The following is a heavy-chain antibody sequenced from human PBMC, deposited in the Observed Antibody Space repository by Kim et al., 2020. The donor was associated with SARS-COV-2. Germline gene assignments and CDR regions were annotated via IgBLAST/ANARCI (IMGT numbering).Heavy chain of an antibody. J-gene: IGHJ4*02. CDR3: ARGNTESIDY. Sequence: ASVKVSCKTSGYTFTTRYLHWVRQAPGHGLEWMGRINPDSGVTDYAQRFQDRVTMTRDKSISTVYMELSSLRSDDTVVDYCARGNTESIDYWGQGTLVTVSS. CDR1: GYTFTTRY. CDR2: INPDSGVT. V-gene: IGHV1-2*05.